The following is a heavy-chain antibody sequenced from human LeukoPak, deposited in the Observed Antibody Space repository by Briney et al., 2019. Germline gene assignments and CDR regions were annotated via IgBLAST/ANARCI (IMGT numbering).Heavy chain of an antibody. CDR1: GGTFSSYA. CDR3: ARGRGPAASLFDY. V-gene: IGHV1-69*01. CDR2: IIPIFGTA. D-gene: IGHD2-2*01. Sequence: SVKVSCKASGGTFSSYAISWVRQAPGQGPEWMGGIIPIFGTANYAQKFQGRVTITADESTSTAYMELRSLRSDDTAVYYCARGRGPAASLFDYWGQGTLVTVSS. J-gene: IGHJ4*02.